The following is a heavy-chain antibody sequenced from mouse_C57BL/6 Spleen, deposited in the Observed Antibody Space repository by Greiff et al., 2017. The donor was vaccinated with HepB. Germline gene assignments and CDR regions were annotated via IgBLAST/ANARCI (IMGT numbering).Heavy chain of an antibody. J-gene: IGHJ4*01. V-gene: IGHV1-58*01. CDR3: ASPHYDDDGDAMDD. CDR2: IYIGNGYT. Sequence: VQLQHSGAELVRPGSSVKMSCTTSGYTFTSYGINWVKQRPGQGLEWIGDIYIGNGYTEYNEKFKGKATLTADTSSSTAYMQRSSLTSEDSAIYFCASPHYDDDGDAMDDWGQGTSVTVSS. D-gene: IGHD2-4*01. CDR1: GYTFTSYG.